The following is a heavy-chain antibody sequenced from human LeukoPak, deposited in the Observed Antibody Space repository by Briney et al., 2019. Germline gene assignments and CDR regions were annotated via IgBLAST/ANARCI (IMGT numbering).Heavy chain of an antibody. J-gene: IGHJ5*02. Sequence: SETLSLTCTVSGVALSSFSWSWIPQPPGKGLEWIGYIYYSGSTNYNPSLKSRVTISVDTSRNQFSLKLSALYLTTTAVYYCARDGQHSYGSLLDPWGRGTLVTVSS. D-gene: IGHD5-18*01. CDR1: GVALSSFS. V-gene: IGHV4-59*01. CDR3: ARDGQHSYGSLLDP. CDR2: IYYSGST.